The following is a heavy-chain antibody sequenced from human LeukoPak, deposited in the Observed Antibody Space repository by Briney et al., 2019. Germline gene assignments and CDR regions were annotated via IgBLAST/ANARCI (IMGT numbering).Heavy chain of an antibody. CDR2: IYDSGST. V-gene: IGHV4-39*01. D-gene: IGHD3-10*01. J-gene: IGHJ5*02. CDR1: GGSISSYY. Sequence: SQTLSLTCTVSGGSISSYYWSWIRQPPGKGLEWIGSIYDSGSTYYNPSLKSRVTISVDTSKNQFSLKLNSVTAADTAVYYCARHYGPWGQGTLVTVSS. CDR3: ARHYGP.